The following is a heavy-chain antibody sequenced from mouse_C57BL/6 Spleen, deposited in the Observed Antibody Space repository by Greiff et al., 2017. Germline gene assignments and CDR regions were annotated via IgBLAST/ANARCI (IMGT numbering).Heavy chain of an antibody. CDR2: ISDGGSYT. J-gene: IGHJ1*03. CDR3: ARDRGVVGYFDV. D-gene: IGHD1-1*01. Sequence: EVHLVESGGGLVKPGGSLKLSCAASGFTFSSYAMSWVRQTPEKRLEWVATISDGGSYTYYPDNVKGRFTISRDNAKNNLYLQISHLKSEDTAMYYCARDRGVVGYFDVWGTGTTVTVSS. CDR1: GFTFSSYA. V-gene: IGHV5-4*01.